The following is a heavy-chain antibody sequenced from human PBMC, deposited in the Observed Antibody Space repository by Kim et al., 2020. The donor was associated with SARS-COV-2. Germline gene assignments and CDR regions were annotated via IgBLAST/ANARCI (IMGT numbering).Heavy chain of an antibody. CDR3: AREGDCFGSRCSFFMDS. Sequence: GGSLRLSCAASGFSFSNYWMDWVRQVPGKGLVWLSRINSDGSSTIYGESVKGRFTISRDNAKNTVYLQMNRVRVEDTAVYYCAREGDCFGSRCSFFMDSWGQGTTVTV. CDR2: INSDGSST. D-gene: IGHD2-15*01. J-gene: IGHJ4*02. V-gene: IGHV3-74*01. CDR1: GFSFSNYW.